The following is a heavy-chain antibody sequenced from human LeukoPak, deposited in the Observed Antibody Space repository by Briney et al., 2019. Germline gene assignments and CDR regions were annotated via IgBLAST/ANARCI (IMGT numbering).Heavy chain of an antibody. V-gene: IGHV4-39*07. J-gene: IGHJ5*02. Sequence: PSETLSLTSTVSGDSTSAYYWGWIRPPPGKGLKWIGNIYYTGNTYYNASLKSRVTISVDTSKNQFSLKVISMTAADTALYYCARWPRYFNNWFDPWGQGTPVTVSS. CDR1: GDSTSAYY. CDR2: IYYTGNT. D-gene: IGHD1-14*01. CDR3: ARWPRYFNNWFDP.